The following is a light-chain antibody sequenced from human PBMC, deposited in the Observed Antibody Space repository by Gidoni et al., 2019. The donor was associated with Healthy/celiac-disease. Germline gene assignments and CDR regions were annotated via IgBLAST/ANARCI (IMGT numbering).Light chain of an antibody. J-gene: IGKJ1*01. Sequence: DIQMTQSPSSLSASVGDRVTITCRASQTISTYLNWYQQRPGEAPKLLVYAASSLQRGVPSRFSATESGTDFTLTIHGLQPEDFATYYCQQSYSMPRTFGQGTKVEV. CDR3: QQSYSMPRT. CDR1: QTISTY. V-gene: IGKV1-39*01. CDR2: AAS.